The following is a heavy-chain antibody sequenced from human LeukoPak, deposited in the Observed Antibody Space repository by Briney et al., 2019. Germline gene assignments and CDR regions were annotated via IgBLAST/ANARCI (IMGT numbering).Heavy chain of an antibody. V-gene: IGHV1-8*01. Sequence: EASVKVSCKVSGYTLTDLAIHWVRQAPGKGLEWMGWMNPNSGNTGYAQKFQGRVTMTRNTSISTAYMELSSLRSEDTAVYYCARGPRGQWDYYYYYMDVWGKGTTVTVSS. D-gene: IGHD1-26*01. CDR2: MNPNSGNT. CDR3: ARGPRGQWDYYYYYMDV. CDR1: GYTLTDLA. J-gene: IGHJ6*03.